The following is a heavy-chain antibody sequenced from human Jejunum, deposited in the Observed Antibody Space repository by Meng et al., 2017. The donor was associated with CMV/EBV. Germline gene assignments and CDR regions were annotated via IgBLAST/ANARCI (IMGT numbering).Heavy chain of an antibody. D-gene: IGHD3-3*01. CDR2: IHDTGST. J-gene: IGHJ4*02. CDR1: GGSIGSGDYY. V-gene: IGHV4-30-4*08. CDR3: ARGSIFVSFDS. Sequence: QVQGSGPGLGKPSPTLSLTCSVSGGSIGSGDYYWSWIRQPPGKGLEWIGYIHDTGSTYYNPSLKSRVDISLGTSRNHFSLTLSSVTAEDTAVYFCARGSIFVSFDSWGQGTLVTVSS.